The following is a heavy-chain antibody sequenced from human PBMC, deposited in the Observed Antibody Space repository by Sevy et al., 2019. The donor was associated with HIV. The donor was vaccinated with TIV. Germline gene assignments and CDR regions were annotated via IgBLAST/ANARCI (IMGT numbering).Heavy chain of an antibody. CDR1: GGSISSYY. Sequence: SETLSLTCTVSGGSISSYYWSWIRQPPGKGLEWIGYIYYSGSTNYNPSLKSRVTISVDTSKNQFSLKLSSVTAADTAVYYCARDNPPTGNGRWFDPWGQGTLVTVSS. D-gene: IGHD1-1*01. CDR3: ARDNPPTGNGRWFDP. V-gene: IGHV4-59*01. J-gene: IGHJ5*02. CDR2: IYYSGST.